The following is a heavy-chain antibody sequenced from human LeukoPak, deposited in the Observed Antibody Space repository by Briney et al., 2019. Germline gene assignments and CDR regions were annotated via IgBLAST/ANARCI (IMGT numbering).Heavy chain of an antibody. Sequence: GGSLRLSCAASGFTFSSYGMHWVRQAPGKGLQWVAFIRYDGSNKYYADSVKGRFTISRDNSKNTLYLQMNSLRAEDTAVYYCAKDGRADTAMVIKYYFDYWGQGTLVTVSS. CDR2: IRYDGSNK. V-gene: IGHV3-30*02. CDR3: AKDGRADTAMVIKYYFDY. J-gene: IGHJ4*02. D-gene: IGHD5-18*01. CDR1: GFTFSSYG.